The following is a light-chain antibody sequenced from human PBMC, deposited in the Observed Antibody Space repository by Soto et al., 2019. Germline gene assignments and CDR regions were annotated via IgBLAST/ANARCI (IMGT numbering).Light chain of an antibody. V-gene: IGKV3-15*01. CDR1: QSVNSN. CDR3: QQYNNWLWT. J-gene: IGKJ1*01. CDR2: GAS. Sequence: EIVMTQSPDTLSVSPGERATLSCRASQSVNSNLAWYQQKPGQAPRLLIYGASTRATGIPARFSGSGSGTEFTLTISSLQSEDFAVYYCQQYNNWLWTFGQGTKVEIK.